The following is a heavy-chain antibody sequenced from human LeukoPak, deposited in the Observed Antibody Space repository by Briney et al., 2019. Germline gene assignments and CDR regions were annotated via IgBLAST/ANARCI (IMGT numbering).Heavy chain of an antibody. J-gene: IGHJ5*02. CDR2: IYHSGST. CDR1: GGSISSYY. V-gene: IGHV4-59*08. CDR3: ARHLRNWFDP. Sequence: SETLSLTCTVSGGSISSYYWSWIRQPPGKGLEWIGYIYHSGSTNYNPSLKSRVTISVDTSKNQFSLKLSSVTAADTAVYYCARHLRNWFDPWGQGTLVTVSS.